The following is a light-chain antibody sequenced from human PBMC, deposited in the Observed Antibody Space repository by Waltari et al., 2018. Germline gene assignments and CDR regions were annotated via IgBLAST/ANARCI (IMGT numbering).Light chain of an antibody. CDR2: DAS. Sequence: EIVFTQSPATLSLSPGERAPLPCRASQSVSSYLAWYQQKPGQAPRLLIYDASNRATGIPARFSGSGSGTDFTLTISSLEPEDFAVYYCQQRSNWPPITFGQGTRREIK. CDR3: QQRSNWPPIT. J-gene: IGKJ5*01. V-gene: IGKV3-11*01. CDR1: QSVSSY.